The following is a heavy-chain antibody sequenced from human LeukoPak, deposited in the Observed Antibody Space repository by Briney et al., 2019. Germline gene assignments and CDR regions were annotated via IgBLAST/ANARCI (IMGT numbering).Heavy chain of an antibody. CDR3: ATNEWSGYYFEY. J-gene: IGHJ4*02. Sequence: PSETLSLTCTVSGGSISSSSYYWGWIRHPPGKGLEWIGSIYSSGSTYYNPSLKSRVTISVDTSKNQFSLKLSSVTAADTAVYYCATNEWSGYYFEYWGQGTLVPVSS. V-gene: IGHV4-39*01. CDR1: GGSISSSSYY. D-gene: IGHD3-3*01. CDR2: IYSSGST.